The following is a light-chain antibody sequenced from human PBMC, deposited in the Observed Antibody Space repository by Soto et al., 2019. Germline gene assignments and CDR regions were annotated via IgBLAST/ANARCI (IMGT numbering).Light chain of an antibody. Sequence: DIQMTQSPSTLSASVGDRVTITCRASQSISSWLAWYQQKPGKAPKLLIYDASSLESGVPSRFSGSGSETEFTLTITSLQPEDSATYYCQQRNSYPRTFGQGTKVHIK. J-gene: IGKJ2*01. CDR1: QSISSW. V-gene: IGKV1-5*01. CDR2: DAS. CDR3: QQRNSYPRT.